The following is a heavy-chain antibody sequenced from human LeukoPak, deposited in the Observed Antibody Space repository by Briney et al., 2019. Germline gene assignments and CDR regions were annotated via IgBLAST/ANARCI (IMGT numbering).Heavy chain of an antibody. D-gene: IGHD3-9*01. CDR3: ARHGDDILTGNFGY. CDR1: GGSISSYY. CDR2: IYTSGST. V-gene: IGHV4-4*09. J-gene: IGHJ4*02. Sequence: SETLSLTCTVSGGSISSYYWSWIRQPPGKGLEWIGYIYTSGSTNYNPSLKSRVTISVDTSKNQFSLKLSSVTAADTAVYYCARHGDDILTGNFGYWGQGTLVTVSS.